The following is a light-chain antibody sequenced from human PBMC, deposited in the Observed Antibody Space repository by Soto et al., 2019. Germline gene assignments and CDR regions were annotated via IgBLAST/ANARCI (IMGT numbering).Light chain of an antibody. CDR1: SSDVGGYNY. Sequence: QSALTQPASVSGSPEQSITISCTGTSSDVGGYNYVSWYQQHPGKAPKLMIYEVTNRPSGVSNRFSGSKSGNTASLTISGLQAEDEAHYYCSSYTRNSVVFGGGTKLTVL. CDR3: SSYTRNSVV. CDR2: EVT. J-gene: IGLJ2*01. V-gene: IGLV2-14*01.